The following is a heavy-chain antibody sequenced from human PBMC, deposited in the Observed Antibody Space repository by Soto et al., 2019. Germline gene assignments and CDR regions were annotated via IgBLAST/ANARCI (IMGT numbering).Heavy chain of an antibody. D-gene: IGHD6-19*01. J-gene: IGHJ6*02. Sequence: GGSLRLSCAASGFTFSSYGMHWVRQAPCKGLEWVAVISYDGSNKYYADSVKGRFTISRDNSKNTLYLQMNSLRAEDTAVYYCAKVGGGSSGWSPTSSYYYYGMDVWGQGTTVTVSS. V-gene: IGHV3-30*18. CDR1: GFTFSSYG. CDR2: ISYDGSNK. CDR3: AKVGGGSSGWSPTSSYYYYGMDV.